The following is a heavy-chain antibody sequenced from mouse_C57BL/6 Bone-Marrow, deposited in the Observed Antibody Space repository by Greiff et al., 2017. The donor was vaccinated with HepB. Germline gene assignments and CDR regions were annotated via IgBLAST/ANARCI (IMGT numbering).Heavy chain of an antibody. V-gene: IGHV1-64*01. J-gene: IGHJ2*01. CDR2: IHPNSGST. CDR3: ARKAHYYGYY. CDR1: GYTFTSYW. Sequence: QVQLKQPGAELVKPGASVKLSCKASGYTFTSYWMHWVKQRPGQGLEWIGMIHPNSGSTNYNEKFKSKATLTVDKSSSTAYMQLSSLTSEDSAVYYCARKAHYYGYYWGQGTTLTVSS. D-gene: IGHD1-1*01.